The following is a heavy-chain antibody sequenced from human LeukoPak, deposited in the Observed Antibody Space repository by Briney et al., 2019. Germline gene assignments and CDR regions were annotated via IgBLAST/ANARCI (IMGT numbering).Heavy chain of an antibody. CDR3: ARTLSGSYRDWYFDL. CDR2: TFYSGST. V-gene: IGHV4-59*08. CDR1: GGSLSGYY. D-gene: IGHD1-26*01. J-gene: IGHJ2*01. Sequence: SETLSLTCAVYGGSLSGYYWSWIRQPPGKGLEWIGYTFYSGSTEYNPSLKSRVTMSVDTSKNQFSLKLSSVTASDTAIYYCARTLSGSYRDWYFDLWGRGTLVTVSS.